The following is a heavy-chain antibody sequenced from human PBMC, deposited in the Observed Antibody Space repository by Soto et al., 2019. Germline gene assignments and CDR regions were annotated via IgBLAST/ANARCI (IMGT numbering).Heavy chain of an antibody. CDR1: GFIFSSFG. Sequence: GGSLRLSCAASGFIFSSFGVHWVRQSPGKGLEWVAVTSFDGSEKFYAESVRGRFNISRDNSKNTVYLHMNSLRPEDTAMYYCARDQRPNSSSLYYYFYGMGVWGQGTTVTVSS. CDR3: ARDQRPNSSSLYYYFYGMGV. V-gene: IGHV3-30*03. D-gene: IGHD6-13*01. J-gene: IGHJ6*02. CDR2: TSFDGSEK.